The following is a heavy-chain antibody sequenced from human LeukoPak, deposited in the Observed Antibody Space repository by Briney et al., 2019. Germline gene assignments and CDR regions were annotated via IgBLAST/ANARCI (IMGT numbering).Heavy chain of an antibody. J-gene: IGHJ4*02. CDR2: INHSGST. CDR1: GGSFSGYY. D-gene: IGHD2-2*02. CDR3: ARGIVVVPAAIFRYFDY. V-gene: IGHV4-34*01. Sequence: PSETLSLTCAVYGGSFSGYYWSWIRQPPGKGLEWIGEINHSGSTNYNPSLKSRVTISVDTSKNQFSLKLSSVTAADTAVYYCARGIVVVPAAIFRYFDYWGQGTLVTASS.